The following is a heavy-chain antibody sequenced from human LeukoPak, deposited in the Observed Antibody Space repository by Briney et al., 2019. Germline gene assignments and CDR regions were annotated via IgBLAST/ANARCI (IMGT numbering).Heavy chain of an antibody. Sequence: GGSLRLSCAASGFTFRSYDMNWVRQAPGKGLEWVSAISDRGGSKYYADSVKVRFTISRDNSKNTLYLQMNSLRAEDAAVYYCAEGGWFDYWGQGTLVTVSS. CDR1: GFTFRSYD. CDR3: AEGGWFDY. J-gene: IGHJ4*02. CDR2: ISDRGGSK. D-gene: IGHD6-19*01. V-gene: IGHV3-23*01.